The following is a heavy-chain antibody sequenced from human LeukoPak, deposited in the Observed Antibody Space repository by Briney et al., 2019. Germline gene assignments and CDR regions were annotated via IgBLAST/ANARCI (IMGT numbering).Heavy chain of an antibody. Sequence: SETLSLTCTVSGGSISSYYWSWIRQPPGKGLEWIGYIYYSGSTNYNPSLKSRVTISVDTSKNQFSLKLSSVTAADTAVYYCARDYYGSGSYYAPYDAFDIWGQGTMVTVPS. D-gene: IGHD3-10*01. V-gene: IGHV4-59*01. CDR2: IYYSGST. J-gene: IGHJ3*02. CDR1: GGSISSYY. CDR3: ARDYYGSGSYYAPYDAFDI.